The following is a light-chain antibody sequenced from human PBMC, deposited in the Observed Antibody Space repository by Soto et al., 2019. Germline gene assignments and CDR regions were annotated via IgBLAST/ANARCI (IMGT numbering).Light chain of an antibody. V-gene: IGKV1D-12*01. CDR3: QQYNRSPLT. Sequence: EIQMTQSPASLSASVGDRITITCPTQDSVGNWLAWYQQKPGKAPNLFIYAASTWPSGVPARFSGSRSATVFSLTISSLQPEDFATYYCQQYNRSPLTFGGGTKVDIK. CDR2: AAS. J-gene: IGKJ4*01. CDR1: DSVGNW.